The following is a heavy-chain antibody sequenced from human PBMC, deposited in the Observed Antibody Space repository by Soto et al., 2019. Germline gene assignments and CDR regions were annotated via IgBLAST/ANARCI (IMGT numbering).Heavy chain of an antibody. Sequence: QVQMQESGPGLVKPSQTLYLTCSVSGGSIIDSGSFYWNWIRQHPGKGLEWIGYIYYSGSTYYNRSIKSRATISLDTSKNQFSLKLTSVTAADTAIYYCARGEVVASNWFDPGAREPWSPSPQ. CDR1: GGSIIDSGSFY. V-gene: IGHV4-31*03. CDR2: IYYSGST. CDR3: ARGEVVASNWFDP. J-gene: IGHJ5*02. D-gene: IGHD2-15*01.